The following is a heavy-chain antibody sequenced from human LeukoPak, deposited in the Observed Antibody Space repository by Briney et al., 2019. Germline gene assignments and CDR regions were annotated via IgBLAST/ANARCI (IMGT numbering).Heavy chain of an antibody. Sequence: SETLSLTCAVSGYSISSGYYWGWIRQPPGKGLEWIGEINHSGSTNYNPSLKSRVTISVDTSKNQFSLKLSSVTAADTAVYYCARGEIMITFGGAPNRVSYNSEENYWGQGTLVTVTS. CDR1: GYSISSGYY. J-gene: IGHJ4*02. CDR2: INHSGST. V-gene: IGHV4-38-2*01. D-gene: IGHD3-16*01. CDR3: ARGEIMITFGGAPNRVSYNSEENY.